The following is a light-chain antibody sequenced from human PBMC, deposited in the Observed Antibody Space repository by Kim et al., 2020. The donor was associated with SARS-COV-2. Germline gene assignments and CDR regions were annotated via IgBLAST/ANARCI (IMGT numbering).Light chain of an antibody. CDR1: QSVSSSY. J-gene: IGKJ4*01. CDR2: GAS. CDR3: KQYGSSPLT. V-gene: IGKV3-20*01. Sequence: EIVLTQSPGTLSLSPGERATLSCRASQSVSSSYLVWYQQKPGQAPRLLIYGASSRATGIPDRFSGSGSGTDFTLTISRLEPEDFAVYYCKQYGSSPLTFGGGTKVDIK.